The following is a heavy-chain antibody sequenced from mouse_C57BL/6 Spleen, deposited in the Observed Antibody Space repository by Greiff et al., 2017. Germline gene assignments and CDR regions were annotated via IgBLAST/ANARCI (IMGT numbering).Heavy chain of an antibody. CDR1: GYTFTSCW. CDR2: IDPSDSYT. Sequence: QVQLQQPGAELVMPGASVKLSCKASGYTFTSCWMHWVKQRPGQGLEWIGEIDPSDSYTNYNQKFKGKSTLTVDKSSSTAYMQLSSLTSEDSAVYYCARTAAQATGFDYWGQGTTLTVSS. J-gene: IGHJ2*01. D-gene: IGHD3-2*02. CDR3: ARTAAQATGFDY. V-gene: IGHV1-69*01.